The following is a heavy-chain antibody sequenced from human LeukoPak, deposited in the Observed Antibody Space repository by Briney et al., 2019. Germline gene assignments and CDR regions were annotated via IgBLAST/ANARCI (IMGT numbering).Heavy chain of an antibody. V-gene: IGHV3-21*04. CDR1: GFTFSTYS. D-gene: IGHD1-26*01. J-gene: IGHJ4*02. CDR2: ISDDSNYI. CDR3: ARGGGSYYGIYFDY. Sequence: GGSLRLSCAASGFTFSTYSGNWIRQAPGKGLEWVSSISDDSNYIFYADSVKGRFTISRDNAKNSLYLQMNSLRAEDTALYYCARGGGSYYGIYFDYWGQGTLVTVSS.